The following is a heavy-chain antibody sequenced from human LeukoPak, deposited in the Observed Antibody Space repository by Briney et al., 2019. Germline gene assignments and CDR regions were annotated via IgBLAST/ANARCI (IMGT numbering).Heavy chain of an antibody. V-gene: IGHV3-7*01. CDR3: AREREYCSSTSCYFDWFDP. J-gene: IGHJ5*02. CDR2: IKEDGSNK. CDR1: GFTISSYW. Sequence: PGGSLRLSCVGSGFTISSYWMTWVHQAPGKGLEWVGNIKEDGSNKYYADSVKGRFTISRDNSKNTLYLQMNSLRAEDTAVYYCAREREYCSSTSCYFDWFDPWGQGTLVTVSS. D-gene: IGHD2-2*01.